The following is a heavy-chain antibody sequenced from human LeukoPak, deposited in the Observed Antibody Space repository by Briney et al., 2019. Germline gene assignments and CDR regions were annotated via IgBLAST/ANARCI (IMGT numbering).Heavy chain of an antibody. Sequence: TGGSLRLSCAASGFTFSNYWMSWVRQAPEKGREWVANIKEDGSVKYYVDSVKGRFTISRDNAKNSLYLHMNSLRVEDRAVYYCARGSGWLDPWGQGTLVTVFS. CDR1: GFTFSNYW. CDR2: IKEDGSVK. D-gene: IGHD1-26*01. J-gene: IGHJ5*02. CDR3: ARGSGWLDP. V-gene: IGHV3-7*05.